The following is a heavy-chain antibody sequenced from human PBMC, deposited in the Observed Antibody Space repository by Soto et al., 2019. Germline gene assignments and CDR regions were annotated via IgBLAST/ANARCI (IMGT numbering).Heavy chain of an antibody. CDR1: GGTFSSYA. D-gene: IGHD3-22*01. CDR2: IIPIFGTA. CDR3: ARGWGYDSTDYYYAY. V-gene: IGHV1-69*01. J-gene: IGHJ4*02. Sequence: QVQLVQSGAEVKKPGSSVKVSCTASGGTFSSYAISWVRQAPGQGLEWVGGIIPIFGTANHAQKFQGRVTIIADESTSTVYMELSSLRSDDTAIYYCARGWGYDSTDYYYAYWGQGTLVIVSS.